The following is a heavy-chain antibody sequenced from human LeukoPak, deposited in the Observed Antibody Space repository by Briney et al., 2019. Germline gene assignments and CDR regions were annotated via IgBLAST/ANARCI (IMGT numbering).Heavy chain of an antibody. Sequence: PGGSLRLSCAASGFTFSSFAMHWVRHAPGKGLEYVAAISTSARTTYDADSVKGRFTIYRDNSRNTLYLQMVSLTTVEMAVYYCARGWNDDYWGQGTLVTVSS. D-gene: IGHD1-1*01. CDR1: GFTFSSFA. CDR2: ISTSARTT. V-gene: IGHV3-64*02. CDR3: ARGWNDDY. J-gene: IGHJ4*02.